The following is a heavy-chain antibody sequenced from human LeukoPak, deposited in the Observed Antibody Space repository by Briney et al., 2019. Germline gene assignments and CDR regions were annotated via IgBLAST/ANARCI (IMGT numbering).Heavy chain of an antibody. CDR1: GFTFSSYS. CDR2: ISSSSSYI. Sequence: GGSLRLSCAASGFTFSSYSMNWVRQAPGKGLEWVSSISSSSSYIYYADSVKGRFTISRDNAKNSLYLQMNSLRAEDTAVYYCAREDGEAREFDPWGQGTLVTVSS. CDR3: AREDGEAREFDP. D-gene: IGHD7-27*01. V-gene: IGHV3-21*01. J-gene: IGHJ5*02.